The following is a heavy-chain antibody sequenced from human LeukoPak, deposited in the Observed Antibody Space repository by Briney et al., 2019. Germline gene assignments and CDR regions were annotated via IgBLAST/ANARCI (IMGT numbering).Heavy chain of an antibody. Sequence: GRSLRLSCAASGFTFSSYGMHWVRQAPGKGLEWVAVIWYDGGNKYYADSVKGRFTISRDNSKNTLYLQMNSLRAEDTAVYYCARLWFGALYPDGMDVWGQGTTVTVSS. D-gene: IGHD3-10*01. CDR2: IWYDGGNK. CDR1: GFTFSSYG. CDR3: ARLWFGALYPDGMDV. V-gene: IGHV3-33*01. J-gene: IGHJ6*02.